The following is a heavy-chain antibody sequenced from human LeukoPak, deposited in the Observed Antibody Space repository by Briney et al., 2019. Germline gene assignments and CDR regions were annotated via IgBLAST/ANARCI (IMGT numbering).Heavy chain of an antibody. D-gene: IGHD6-19*01. CDR3: ARAGSGWYSDAFDI. Sequence: WASVKVSCKASGYTFTSYDINWVRQATGQGLEWMGWMNPNSGNTGYAQKFQGRVTMTRNTSISTAYMELSSLRSEDTAVYYCARAGSGWYSDAFDIWGQGTMVTVSS. V-gene: IGHV1-8*01. CDR1: GYTFTSYD. CDR2: MNPNSGNT. J-gene: IGHJ3*02.